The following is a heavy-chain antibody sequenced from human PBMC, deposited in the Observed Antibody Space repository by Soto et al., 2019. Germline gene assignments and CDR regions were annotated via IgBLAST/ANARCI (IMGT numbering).Heavy chain of an antibody. CDR1: GGSISSSSYY. D-gene: IGHD3-10*02. CDR3: ASVRGGYYYAMDV. Sequence: SETLSLTCTFSGGSISSSSYYWGWVRQPPGRGLEWIGSIYYSGSTYYNPSLKSRVTISVDTSKNQFSLKLSSVTAADTAVYYCASVRGGYYYAMDVWGQGTTVTVSS. V-gene: IGHV4-39*07. J-gene: IGHJ6*02. CDR2: IYYSGST.